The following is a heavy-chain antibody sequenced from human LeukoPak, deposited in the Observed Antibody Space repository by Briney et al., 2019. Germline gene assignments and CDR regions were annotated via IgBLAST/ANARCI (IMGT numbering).Heavy chain of an antibody. CDR1: GFTFSSYG. Sequence: GGSLRLSCAASGFTFSSYGMHWVRQAPGKGLEWVAVISYDGSNKYYADSVKGRFTITRDNSKNTLYLQMNGLRAEDTAVYYCAKDQPRYSYGDYFDYWGQGTLVTVSS. D-gene: IGHD5-18*01. CDR2: ISYDGSNK. V-gene: IGHV3-30*18. CDR3: AKDQPRYSYGDYFDY. J-gene: IGHJ4*02.